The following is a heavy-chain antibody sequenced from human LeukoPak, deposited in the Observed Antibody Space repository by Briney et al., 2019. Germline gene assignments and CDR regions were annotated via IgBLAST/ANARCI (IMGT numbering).Heavy chain of an antibody. J-gene: IGHJ5*02. CDR2: INHSGST. V-gene: IGHV4-39*07. CDR1: GGSISSGGYY. D-gene: IGHD2-2*01. Sequence: PSETLSLTCTVSGGSISSGGYYWSWIRQPPGKGLEWIGEINHSGSTNYNPSLKSRVTISVDTSKNQFSLKLSSVTAADTAVYYCARGLVVVPAAMRVRWFDPWGQGTLVTVSS. CDR3: ARGLVVVPAAMRVRWFDP.